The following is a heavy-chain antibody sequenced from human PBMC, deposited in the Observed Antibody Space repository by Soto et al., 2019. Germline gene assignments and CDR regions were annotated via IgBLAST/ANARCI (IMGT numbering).Heavy chain of an antibody. J-gene: IGHJ6*02. CDR2: TIPIFGTA. CDR1: GGTFSSYA. D-gene: IGHD2-8*01. V-gene: IGHV1-69*13. Sequence: ASVKVSCKASGGTFSSYAISWVRQAPGQGLEWMGGTIPIFGTANYAQKFQGRVTITANESTSTAYMELSSLRSEDTAVYYCARLNPDIVLMDVWGQGTTVTVSS. CDR3: ARLNPDIVLMDV.